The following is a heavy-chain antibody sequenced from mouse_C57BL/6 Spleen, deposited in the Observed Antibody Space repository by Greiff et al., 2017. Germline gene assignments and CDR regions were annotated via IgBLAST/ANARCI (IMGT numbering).Heavy chain of an antibody. CDR2: IYPGSGNT. Sequence: VKLQQSGAELVRPGASVKLSCKASGYTFTDYYINWVKQRPGQGLEWIARIYPGSGNTYYNEKFKGKATLTAEKSSSTAYMQLSSLTSEDSAVYFCAGYGSSYQNFDYWGQGTTLTVSS. CDR1: GYTFTDYY. D-gene: IGHD1-1*01. V-gene: IGHV1-76*01. CDR3: AGYGSSYQNFDY. J-gene: IGHJ2*01.